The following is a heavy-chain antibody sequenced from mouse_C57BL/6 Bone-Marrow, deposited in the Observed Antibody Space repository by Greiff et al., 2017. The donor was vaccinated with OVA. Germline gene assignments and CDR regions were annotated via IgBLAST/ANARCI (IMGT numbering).Heavy chain of an antibody. J-gene: IGHJ4*01. D-gene: IGHD1-1*01. Sequence: EVQLVESGGGLVKPGGSLKLSCAASGFTFSSYAMSWVRQTPEKRLEWVATISDGGSYTYYPDNGKGRFTISRDNAKNNLYLQMSHLKSEDTAMYYCARNYYGTIYYAMDYWGQGTSVTVSS. CDR3: ARNYYGTIYYAMDY. CDR2: ISDGGSYT. V-gene: IGHV5-4*01. CDR1: GFTFSSYA.